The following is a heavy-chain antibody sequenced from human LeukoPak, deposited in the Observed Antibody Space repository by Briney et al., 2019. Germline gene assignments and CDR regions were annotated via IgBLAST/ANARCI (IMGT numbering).Heavy chain of an antibody. CDR3: ARGEYCGGDCYSAPFDI. CDR1: GYSFTSYW. CDR2: IYPGDSDT. D-gene: IGHD2-21*02. V-gene: IGHV5-51*01. J-gene: IGHJ3*02. Sequence: GESLKISCKGSGYSFTSYWIGWVRQMPGKGLEWMGIIYPGDSDTRYSPSFQGQVTISADKSISTAYLQWSSLKASDTAMYYCARGEYCGGDCYSAPFDIWGQGTMVTVSS.